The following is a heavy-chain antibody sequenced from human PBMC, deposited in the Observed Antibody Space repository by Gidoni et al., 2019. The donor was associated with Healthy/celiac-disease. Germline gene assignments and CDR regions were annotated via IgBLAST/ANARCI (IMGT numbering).Heavy chain of an antibody. Sequence: EVQLLESGGGLVQPGGSLRLSCAASGFTFSSYAMSWVRQAPGKGLEWVSAISGSGGSTYYADSVKGRFTISRDNSKNTLYLQMNSLRAEDTAVYYCAKNNIAAAVLGTFPMYWGQGTLVTVSS. V-gene: IGHV3-23*01. CDR3: AKNNIAAAVLGTFPMY. J-gene: IGHJ4*02. CDR1: GFTFSSYA. D-gene: IGHD6-13*01. CDR2: ISGSGGST.